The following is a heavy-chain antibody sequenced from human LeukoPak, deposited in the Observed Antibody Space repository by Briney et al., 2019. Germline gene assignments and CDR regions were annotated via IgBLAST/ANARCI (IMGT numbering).Heavy chain of an antibody. CDR3: AREAHSSGLDY. D-gene: IGHD6-19*01. Sequence: GGSLRLSCAASGFTFSSYSINWVRQAPGKGLEWVSSIRSSSDYIYYVDSVKGRFTISRDNAKNSLYLQLNSLRAEDTAVYYCAREAHSSGLDYWGQGTLVTVSS. CDR2: IRSSSDYI. V-gene: IGHV3-21*01. CDR1: GFTFSSYS. J-gene: IGHJ4*02.